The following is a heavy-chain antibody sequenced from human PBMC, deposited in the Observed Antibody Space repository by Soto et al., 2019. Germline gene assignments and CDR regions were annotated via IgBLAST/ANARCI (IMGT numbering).Heavy chain of an antibody. CDR2: INAGNGNT. CDR1: GYTFTSFV. Sequence: GSSVKVSCKASGYTFTSFVIHWVRQAPGQRLEWLGWINAGNGNTKYSQKFQGRVTITRDTSARTAYMELSSLRSQDTAVYYCAIIPSHYYYYPLDVWGQGTTVTVSS. J-gene: IGHJ6*02. CDR3: AIIPSHYYYYPLDV. D-gene: IGHD3-16*01. V-gene: IGHV1-3*01.